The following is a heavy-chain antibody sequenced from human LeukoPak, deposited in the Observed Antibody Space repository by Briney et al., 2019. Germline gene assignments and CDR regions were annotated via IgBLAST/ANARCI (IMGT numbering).Heavy chain of an antibody. CDR3: AKPPPSGGYYAHIDF. Sequence: GGSLRLSCAASGFTFSSSAMSWVRQVPGKGLEWVSVISGSGTVTYYADSVKGRFTISRDNSKNTLYLQMNSLRAEDTAVYYCAKPPPSGGYYAHIDFWGQGTLVTVSS. J-gene: IGHJ4*02. CDR2: ISGSGTVT. D-gene: IGHD3-22*01. V-gene: IGHV3-23*01. CDR1: GFTFSSSA.